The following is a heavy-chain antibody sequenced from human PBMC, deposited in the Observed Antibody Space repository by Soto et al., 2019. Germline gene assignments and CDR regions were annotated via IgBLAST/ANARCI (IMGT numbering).Heavy chain of an antibody. CDR2: VSNSGSIT. CDR3: AKDRWFSASNSSGLDS. J-gene: IGHJ4*02. V-gene: IGHV3-23*01. CDR1: GFNFSAYA. D-gene: IGHD6-6*01. Sequence: EVLLLESGGGLVQPGGSLRLSCAASGFNFSAYAMGWVRQAPGKGLEWVSSVSNSGSITYYADSVKGRFTISRDNSESTLYLQMSSLSAEDTAVYFCAKDRWFSASNSSGLDSWGQGTLVTVSS.